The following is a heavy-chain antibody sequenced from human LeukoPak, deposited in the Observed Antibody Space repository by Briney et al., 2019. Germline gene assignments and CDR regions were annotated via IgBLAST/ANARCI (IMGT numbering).Heavy chain of an antibody. J-gene: IGHJ6*02. CDR3: ARDRSSSQLGAGYYYGMDV. D-gene: IGHD6-6*01. CDR2: ISGSSSYI. CDR1: GFTFSSYS. Sequence: GGSLRLSCAASGFTFSSYSMNWVRQAPGKGLEWVSSISGSSSYIYYADSVKGRFTISRDNAKNSLYLQMNSLRAEDTAVYYCARDRSSSQLGAGYYYGMDVWGQGTTVTVSS. V-gene: IGHV3-21*01.